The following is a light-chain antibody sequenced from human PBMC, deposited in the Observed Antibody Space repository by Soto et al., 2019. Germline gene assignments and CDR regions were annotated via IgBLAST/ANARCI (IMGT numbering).Light chain of an antibody. V-gene: IGKV1-6*02. CDR1: RDISNS. J-gene: IGKJ1*01. CDR2: GAS. Sequence: IQMTQSPSSVSASVGDRLTITCRASRDISNSLAWYQQKPGKPPKVLIYGASNLQSGVPPRFSGSGSGTDFTLAISSLQPEDSATYYCLQDINYPWTFGQGTKVDIK. CDR3: LQDINYPWT.